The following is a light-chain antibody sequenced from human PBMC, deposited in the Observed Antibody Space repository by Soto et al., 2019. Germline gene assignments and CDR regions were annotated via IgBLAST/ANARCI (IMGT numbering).Light chain of an antibody. J-gene: IGLJ2*01. Sequence: QSVLTQPASVSGSPGQSITISCTGTSSDVGGYNYVSWYQQHPGKAPKLMIYDVSNRPSGVSNRFSGSKSGNTASLTISGLQAEDEADYYCSSYTSRSTLVVFGGRTKLTVL. CDR2: DVS. CDR1: SSDVGGYNY. CDR3: SSYTSRSTLVV. V-gene: IGLV2-14*01.